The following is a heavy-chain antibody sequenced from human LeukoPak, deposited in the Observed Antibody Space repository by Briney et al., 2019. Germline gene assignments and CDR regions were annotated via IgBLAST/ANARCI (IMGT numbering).Heavy chain of an antibody. CDR3: AKLAGQWLVEYYFDY. D-gene: IGHD6-19*01. CDR1: GGSFSGYY. J-gene: IGHJ4*02. Sequence: ETLSLTCAVYGGSFSGYYWSWIRQPPGKGLEWVSSISGSGDSTYYADSVKGRFTISRDNSKNTLYLQMNSLRAEDTAVYYCAKLAGQWLVEYYFDYWGQGTLVTVSS. CDR2: ISGSGDST. V-gene: IGHV3-23*01.